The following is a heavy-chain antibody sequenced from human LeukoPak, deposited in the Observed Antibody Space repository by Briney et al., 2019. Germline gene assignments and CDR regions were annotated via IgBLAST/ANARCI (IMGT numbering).Heavy chain of an antibody. Sequence: ASVKVSCKASGYTFTSYDINWVRQATGQGLEWMGWMNPNSGNTGYAQKFQGRVTMTRNTSISTAYMELSSLRSEDTAVYYCARGRSSRITIFGVVIKYFDYWGQGTLVTVSS. CDR2: MNPNSGNT. D-gene: IGHD3-3*01. J-gene: IGHJ4*02. CDR3: ARGRSSRITIFGVVIKYFDY. CDR1: GYTFTSYD. V-gene: IGHV1-8*01.